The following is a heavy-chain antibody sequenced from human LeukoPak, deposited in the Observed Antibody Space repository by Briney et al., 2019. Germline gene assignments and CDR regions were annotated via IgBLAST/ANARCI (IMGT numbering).Heavy chain of an antibody. CDR1: GFTFSKFW. V-gene: IGHV3-7*03. Sequence: PGGSLRLSCTASGFTFSKFWMGWVRQAPGKGLEWVANIKQDETEKFYLGSVKGRFTVSRDNSKNTLYLQMNSLRAEDTAVYYCAKEVVAVAGHYFDYWGQGTLVTVSS. J-gene: IGHJ4*02. CDR3: AKEVVAVAGHYFDY. CDR2: IKQDETEK. D-gene: IGHD6-19*01.